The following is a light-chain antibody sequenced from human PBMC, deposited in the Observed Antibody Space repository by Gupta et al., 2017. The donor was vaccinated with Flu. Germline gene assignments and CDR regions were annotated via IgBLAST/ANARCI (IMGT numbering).Light chain of an antibody. Sequence: VLTQSPATLSLSPGERATLSCRASPTIRNFLARYQQRPDQVLRLLIYETSNGATGIPARFSGSGSGTDFIRTISRLVPEDFAVYYCRLSSAFGGGTKVEIK. CDR3: RLSSA. J-gene: IGKJ4*01. CDR2: ETS. V-gene: IGKV3-11*01. CDR1: PTIRNF.